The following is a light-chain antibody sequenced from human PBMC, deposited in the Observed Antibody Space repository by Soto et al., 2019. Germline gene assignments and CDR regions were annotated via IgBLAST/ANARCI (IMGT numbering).Light chain of an antibody. Sequence: QSALTQAPSASGTPGQRVTITCSGSRSNIGKNTVSWYQQLPGTAPKLLIYSNIHSLSGVPDRFSGSKSGTSASLAISGLQSEDEADYYCAAWDDTLNGPVFGGGTQLTVL. CDR1: RSNIGKNT. V-gene: IGLV1-44*01. J-gene: IGLJ7*01. CDR3: AAWDDTLNGPV. CDR2: SNI.